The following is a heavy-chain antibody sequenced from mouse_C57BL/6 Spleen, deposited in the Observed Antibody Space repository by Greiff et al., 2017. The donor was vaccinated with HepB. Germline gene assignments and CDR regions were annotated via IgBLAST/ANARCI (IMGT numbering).Heavy chain of an antibody. D-gene: IGHD2-1*01. CDR1: GYTFTDYY. CDR3: AREGIYYGNWFAY. Sequence: EVQLQQSGPELVKPGASVKISCKASGYTFTDYYMNWVKQSHGKSLEWIGDINPNNGGTSYNQKFKGKATLTVDKSSSTAYMELRSLTSEDSAVYYCAREGIYYGNWFAYWGQGTLVTVSA. J-gene: IGHJ3*01. V-gene: IGHV1-26*01. CDR2: INPNNGGT.